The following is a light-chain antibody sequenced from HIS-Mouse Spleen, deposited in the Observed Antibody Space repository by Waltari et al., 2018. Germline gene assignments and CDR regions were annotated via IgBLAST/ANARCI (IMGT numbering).Light chain of an antibody. J-gene: IGLJ1*01. CDR3: SSYAGSNNLGV. V-gene: IGLV2-8*01. CDR1: SSDVGGYNY. CDR2: GVR. Sequence: QSALTQPPSASGSPGQSVTISCTGTSSDVGGYNYVSWYQQHPGKAPKLMIYGVRKRPSGVPDRVSGSKSGNTASLTVSGLQAEDEADYYCSSYAGSNNLGVFGTGTKVTVL.